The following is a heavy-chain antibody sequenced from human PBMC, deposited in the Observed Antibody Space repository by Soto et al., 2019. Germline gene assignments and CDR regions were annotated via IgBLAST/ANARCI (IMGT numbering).Heavy chain of an antibody. CDR2: IIPIFGTA. D-gene: IGHD1-7*01. V-gene: IGHV1-69*13. CDR3: AGPPELTRIYYYYGMDV. J-gene: IGHJ6*02. Sequence: ASVKVSCKASGYTFTRYGISWVRQAPGQGLEWMGGIIPIFGTANYAQKFQGRVTITADESTSTAYMELSSLRSEDTAVYYCAGPPELTRIYYYYGMDVWGQGTTVT. CDR1: GYTFTRYG.